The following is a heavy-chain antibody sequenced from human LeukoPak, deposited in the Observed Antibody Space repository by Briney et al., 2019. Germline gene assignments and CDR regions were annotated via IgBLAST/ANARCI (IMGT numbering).Heavy chain of an antibody. CDR3: ARNQMTTVTGFYYYGMDV. J-gene: IGHJ6*04. CDR2: IFHSGST. CDR1: GGSISSSNW. Sequence: PSETLSLTCAVSGGSISSSNWWSWVRQPPGKGLEWIGEIFHSGSTNYNPSLQSRVTISVDESKNQFSLKLSSATAADTAVYYCARNQMTTVTGFYYYGMDVWGKGTTVTVSS. V-gene: IGHV4-4*02. D-gene: IGHD4-17*01.